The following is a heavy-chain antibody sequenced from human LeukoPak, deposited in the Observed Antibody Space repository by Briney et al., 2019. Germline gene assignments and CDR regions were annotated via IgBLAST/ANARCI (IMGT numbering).Heavy chain of an antibody. CDR2: IKQDGTEE. Sequence: GGSLRLSCVASGFTLSSSWMSWVRRAPGKGLEWVANIKQDGTEEYYVDSVRGRFSISKDNAKNSLYLQMNSLRAEDTAVYYCASPLRAYDSRHFDYWGQGTLVTVSS. J-gene: IGHJ4*02. CDR1: GFTLSSSW. D-gene: IGHD3-22*01. CDR3: ASPLRAYDSRHFDY. V-gene: IGHV3-7*03.